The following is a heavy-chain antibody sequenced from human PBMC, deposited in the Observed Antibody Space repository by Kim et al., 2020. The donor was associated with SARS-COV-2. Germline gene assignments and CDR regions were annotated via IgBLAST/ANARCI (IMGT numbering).Heavy chain of an antibody. D-gene: IGHD3-3*01. J-gene: IGHJ5*02. CDR3: ASDGGRRYGTWSGSAGFDP. CDR2: IVFDSGNT. V-gene: IGHV1-58*01. CDR1: GFTLSGSA. Sequence: SVKVSCKASGFTLSGSAVQWVRQTPGQRLEWMGYIVFDSGNTNYVYKFQERVIMTRDKSTSTAYMELSSLTSEDTAVYFCASDGGRRYGTWSGSAGFDPWGQGTLVTVSS.